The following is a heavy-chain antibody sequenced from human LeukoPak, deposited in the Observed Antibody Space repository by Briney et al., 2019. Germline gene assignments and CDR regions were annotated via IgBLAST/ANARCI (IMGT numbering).Heavy chain of an antibody. J-gene: IGHJ4*02. D-gene: IGHD1-26*01. CDR3: AKDSGGSYFLDY. Sequence: GGSLRLSCAASGFIFSSYGMHWVRQAPGKGLEWVAVIWYGGSNKYYADSVKGRFTISRDNSKNTLYLQMNSLRAEDTAVYYCAKDSGGSYFLDYWGQGTLVTVSS. CDR2: IWYGGSNK. V-gene: IGHV3-30*02. CDR1: GFIFSSYG.